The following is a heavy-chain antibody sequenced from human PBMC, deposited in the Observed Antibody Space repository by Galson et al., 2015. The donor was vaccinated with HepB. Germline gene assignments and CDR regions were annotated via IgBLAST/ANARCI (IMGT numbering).Heavy chain of an antibody. D-gene: IGHD3-3*01. CDR1: GFTFSSYG. V-gene: IGHV3-33*01. J-gene: IGHJ3*02. CDR3: ARDFTIFGVVIDDAFDI. CDR2: IWYDGSNK. Sequence: SLRLSCAASGFTFSSYGMHWVRQAPGKGLEWVAVIWYDGSNKYYADSVKGRFTISRDNSKNTLYLQMNSLRAEDTAVYYCARDFTIFGVVIDDAFDIWGQGTMVTVSS.